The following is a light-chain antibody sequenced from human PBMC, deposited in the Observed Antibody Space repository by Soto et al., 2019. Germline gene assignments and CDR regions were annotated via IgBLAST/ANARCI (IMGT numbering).Light chain of an antibody. V-gene: IGKV3-11*01. CDR2: DAS. J-gene: IGKJ5*01. CDR3: QQRSNWPPVIT. Sequence: EIVLTQSPATLSLSPGERATLSCRASQTFSSHLAWYQQKPGQAPRLLIYDASKRATGIPARFSGRGSGTAFPLTIISLEPADFAVFYCQQRSNWPPVITFGQGTRLEIK. CDR1: QTFSSH.